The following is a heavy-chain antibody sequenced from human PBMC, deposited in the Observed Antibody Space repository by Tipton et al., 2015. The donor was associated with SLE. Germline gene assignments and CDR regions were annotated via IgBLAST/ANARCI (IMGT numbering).Heavy chain of an antibody. V-gene: IGHV4-34*01. CDR1: GWSFSDYY. CDR3: ALGRQLGGFDY. J-gene: IGHJ4*02. Sequence: TLSLTCAVYGWSFSDYYWTWIRQPPGKGLVWIGEINHSGITNYNPSLKSRVTISVDTSRSQFSLKLRSVTAADTAMYYCALGRQLGGFDYWGQGTLVTVSS. CDR2: INHSGIT. D-gene: IGHD6-13*01.